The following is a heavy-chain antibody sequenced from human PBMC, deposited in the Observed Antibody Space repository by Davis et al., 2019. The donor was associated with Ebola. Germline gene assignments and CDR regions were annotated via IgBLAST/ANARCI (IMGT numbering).Heavy chain of an antibody. D-gene: IGHD5-24*01. CDR3: AKDPESSYNLEYLRH. Sequence: GESLKISCAGSGLTFSSYAMTWVRQAPGKGLEWVSAISGSGDHTFYADSVKGRFTTSRDNPKNTLYLQMNSLRNEDTALYYCAKDPESSYNLEYLRHWGQGTLVTVSS. V-gene: IGHV3-23*01. J-gene: IGHJ1*01. CDR1: GLTFSSYA. CDR2: ISGSGDHT.